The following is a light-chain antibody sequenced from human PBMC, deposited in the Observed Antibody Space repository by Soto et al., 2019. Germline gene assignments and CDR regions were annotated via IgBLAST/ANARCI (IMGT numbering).Light chain of an antibody. CDR2: KAS. Sequence: DIQMTQSPSTLSGSVGDRVTITCRASQTISSWLAWYRQKPGKAPKLLIYKASTLKSGVPSRYRGSGSGTEFTLTISSLQPDDFETYYCQHYNSYSEAFGQGTKVDIK. V-gene: IGKV1-5*03. CDR1: QTISSW. J-gene: IGKJ1*01. CDR3: QHYNSYSEA.